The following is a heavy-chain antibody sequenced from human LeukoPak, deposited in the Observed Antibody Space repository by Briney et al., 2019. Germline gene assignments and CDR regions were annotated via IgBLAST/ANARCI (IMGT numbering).Heavy chain of an antibody. CDR3: ASRLGYCSSTSCPFRYYYYGMDV. V-gene: IGHV1-69*01. CDR2: IIPIFGTA. J-gene: IGHJ6*02. Sequence: SVKVSCTASGGTFSSYAISWVRQAPGQGLEWMGGIIPIFGTANYAQKFQGRVTITADESTSTAYMELSSLRSEDTAVYYCASRLGYCSSTSCPFRYYYYGMDVWGQGTTVTVSS. CDR1: GGTFSSYA. D-gene: IGHD2-2*01.